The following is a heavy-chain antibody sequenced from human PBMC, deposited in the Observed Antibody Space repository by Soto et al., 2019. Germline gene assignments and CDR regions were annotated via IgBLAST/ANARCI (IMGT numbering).Heavy chain of an antibody. Sequence: ASVKVSCKASGYTFTSYAIHWVRQAPGQRLEWMGWINAGNGNTKYSQKFQGRVTITRGTSASTAYMELSSLRSEDTAVYYCAGTHIVVMTAIGNPYYYCYGMDVWGQGTTVTVSS. CDR3: AGTHIVVMTAIGNPYYYCYGMDV. J-gene: IGHJ6*02. CDR2: INAGNGNT. D-gene: IGHD2-21*02. CDR1: GYTFTSYA. V-gene: IGHV1-3*01.